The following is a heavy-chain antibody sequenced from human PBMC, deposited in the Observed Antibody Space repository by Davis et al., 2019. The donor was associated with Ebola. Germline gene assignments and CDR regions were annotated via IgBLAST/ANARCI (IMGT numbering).Heavy chain of an antibody. J-gene: IGHJ3*02. CDR3: ARDRNDAFDI. Sequence: PGGSLRLFCAASGFTFSSYAMHWVRQAPGKGLEWVAVISYDGSNKYYADSVKGRFTISRDNSKNTLYLQMNSLRAEDTAVYYCARDRNDAFDIWGQGTMVTVSS. V-gene: IGHV3-30-3*01. CDR1: GFTFSSYA. CDR2: ISYDGSNK.